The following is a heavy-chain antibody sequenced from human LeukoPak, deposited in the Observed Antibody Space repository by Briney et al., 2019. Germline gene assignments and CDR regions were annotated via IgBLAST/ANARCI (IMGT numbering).Heavy chain of an antibody. V-gene: IGHV4-38-2*02. CDR2: IFHTGDV. CDR3: ARGGYYYAGSGYYYFDY. CDR1: GYSINSGYF. Sequence: SETLSLTCTVSGYSINSGYFWGWVRPPPGKGPEWIGSIFHTGDVYYNPSLRSRVTLSIDTSRNQVSLKLSSGTAADTAVYYCARGGYYYAGSGYYYFDYWGRGTLVTVSS. D-gene: IGHD3-22*01. J-gene: IGHJ4*02.